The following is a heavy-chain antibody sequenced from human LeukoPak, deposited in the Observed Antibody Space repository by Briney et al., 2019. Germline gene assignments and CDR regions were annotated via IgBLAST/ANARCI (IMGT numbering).Heavy chain of an antibody. V-gene: IGHV4-34*01. J-gene: IGHJ4*02. CDR3: ARLTNCSSTSCFEGTDY. CDR1: GGSFSGYY. D-gene: IGHD2-2*01. CDR2: INHSGST. Sequence: SETLSLTCAVYGGSFSGYYWSWIRQPPGKGLEWIGEINHSGSTNYNPSLKSRVTISVDTSKNQFSLKLSSVTAADTAVYYCARLTNCSSTSCFEGTDYWGQGTLVTVSS.